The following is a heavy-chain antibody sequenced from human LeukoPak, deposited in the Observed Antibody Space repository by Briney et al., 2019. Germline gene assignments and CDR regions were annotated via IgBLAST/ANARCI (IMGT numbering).Heavy chain of an antibody. D-gene: IGHD2-15*01. CDR3: AKPVQRYCSGGSCYAPYFDY. CDR1: GFTFSSYG. V-gene: IGHV3-30*02. CDR2: IRYDGSNK. Sequence: PGGSLRLSCAASGFTFSSYGMHWVRQAPGKGLEWVAFIRYDGSNKYYADSVKGRFTISRDNSKNTLYLQMNSLRAEDTAVYYCAKPVQRYCSGGSCYAPYFDYWGQGTLVTVSS. J-gene: IGHJ4*02.